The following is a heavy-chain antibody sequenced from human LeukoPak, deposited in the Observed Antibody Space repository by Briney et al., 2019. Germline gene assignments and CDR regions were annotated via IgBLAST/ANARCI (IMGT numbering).Heavy chain of an antibody. J-gene: IGHJ4*02. V-gene: IGHV4-59*01. CDR2: IYYSGST. CDR3: ASGTYSGLFY. CDR1: GGSITSYS. Sequence: SETLSLTCTVSGGSITSYSWTWIRQPPGKELEWIGYIYYSGSTNYNPSLKSRVTISIDTSMNQFSLRLTSVTAADTAVYYCASGTYSGLFYWGQGTLVTVSS. D-gene: IGHD5-12*01.